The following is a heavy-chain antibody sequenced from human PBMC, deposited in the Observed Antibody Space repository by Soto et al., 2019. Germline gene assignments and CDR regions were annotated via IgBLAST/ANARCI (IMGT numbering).Heavy chain of an antibody. CDR2: ISAYYGNT. D-gene: IGHD6-19*01. V-gene: IGHV1-18*01. Sequence: QVQLVQSGAEVKKPGASVKVSCKASGYTFTSYGISWVRQAPGQGLEWMGWISAYYGNTNYAQKLQGRVTMTTDTSTSTAYMELRSLRSDDTAVYYCARDGLSEVQWLPHNDGMDVWGQGTTVTVSS. J-gene: IGHJ6*02. CDR3: ARDGLSEVQWLPHNDGMDV. CDR1: GYTFTSYG.